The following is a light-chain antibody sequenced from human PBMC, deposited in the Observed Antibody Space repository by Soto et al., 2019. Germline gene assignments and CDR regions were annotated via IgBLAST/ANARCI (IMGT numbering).Light chain of an antibody. J-gene: IGLJ2*01. CDR1: NSDVGGYNY. Sequence: QSALTQPASISGSPGQSITISCTGTNSDVGGYNYVYWYQQYPGKAPKLMIYDVDNRPSGVSYRFSGSKSGKTASLTISGLQAEDEAEYYCISYTAGSTVVFGGGTKVTVL. V-gene: IGLV2-14*01. CDR3: ISYTAGSTVV. CDR2: DVD.